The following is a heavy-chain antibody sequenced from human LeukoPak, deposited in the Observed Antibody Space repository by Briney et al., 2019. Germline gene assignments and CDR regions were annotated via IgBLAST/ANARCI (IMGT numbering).Heavy chain of an antibody. CDR1: GYTFTCYY. V-gene: IGHV1-2*06. CDR2: INPNSGGT. J-gene: IGHJ6*02. Sequence: ASVKVSCKASGYTFTCYYMHWVRQAPGQGLEWMGRINPNSGGTDYAQKFQGRVTMTRDTSTSTVYMELSSLRSEDTAVYYCARKKSGGDYGMDVWGQGTTVTVSS. D-gene: IGHD2-8*02. CDR3: ARKKSGGDYGMDV.